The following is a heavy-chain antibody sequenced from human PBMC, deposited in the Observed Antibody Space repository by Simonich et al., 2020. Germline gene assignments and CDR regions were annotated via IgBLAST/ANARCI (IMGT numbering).Heavy chain of an antibody. V-gene: IGHV4-34*01. CDR2: INHSGSP. CDR3: ARPLGIVWAFDI. D-gene: IGHD3-16*01. J-gene: IGHJ3*02. Sequence: QVQLQQWGAGLLKPSEALSLTCAVYGGSFSGYYWSWIRQPPGKGLEWIGEINHSGSPNYKPSLKSRVTISVDTSKNQFSLKLSSVTAADTAVYYCARPLGIVWAFDIWGQGTMVTVSS. CDR1: GGSFSGYY.